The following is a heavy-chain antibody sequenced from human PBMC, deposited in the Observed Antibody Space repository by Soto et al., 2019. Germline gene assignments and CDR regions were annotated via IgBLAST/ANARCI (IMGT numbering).Heavy chain of an antibody. J-gene: IGHJ5*02. D-gene: IGHD1-20*01. V-gene: IGHV4-4*02. CDR2: IHLGGTT. CDR1: GDSITSSAW. Sequence: QVQLQESGPGLVKPSGTLSLTCAVSGDSITSSAWWSCVRQPPGKGLEWIGEIHLGGTTNYNPSHKSRVAISVDKSKNQFSLILNSVTAADTAIYYCARGDNWRLDLWGQGTLVTVSS. CDR3: ARGDNWRLDL.